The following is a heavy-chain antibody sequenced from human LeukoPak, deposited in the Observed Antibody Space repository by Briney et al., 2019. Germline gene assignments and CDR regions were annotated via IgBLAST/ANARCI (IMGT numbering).Heavy chain of an antibody. Sequence: GGSLRLSCAASGFTFDDYAMHWVRQAPGKGLEWVSLISGDGGSTYYADSVKGRFTISRDNSKNSLYLQMNSLRTEDTALYYCANDIIPAPGLLWFGELFDYWGQGTLVTVSS. D-gene: IGHD3-10*01. V-gene: IGHV3-43*02. CDR2: ISGDGGST. CDR3: ANDIIPAPGLLWFGELFDY. J-gene: IGHJ4*02. CDR1: GFTFDDYA.